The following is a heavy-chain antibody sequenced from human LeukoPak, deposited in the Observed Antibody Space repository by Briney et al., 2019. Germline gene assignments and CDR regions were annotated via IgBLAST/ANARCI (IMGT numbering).Heavy chain of an antibody. CDR3: ARYYYDSSGYYSHDY. J-gene: IGHJ4*02. V-gene: IGHV4-31*03. CDR2: IYYSGSA. D-gene: IGHD3-22*01. Sequence: SQTLSLTCTVSGGSISGGGYYWSWIRQHPGKGLEWIGCIYYSGSAYYNPSLKTRVTISVDTSKNQFSLKLSSVTAADTAVYYCARYYYDSSGYYSHDYWGQGTLVTVSS. CDR1: GGSISGGGYY.